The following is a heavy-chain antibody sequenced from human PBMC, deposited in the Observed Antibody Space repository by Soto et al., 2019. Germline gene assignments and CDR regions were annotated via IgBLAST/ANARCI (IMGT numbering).Heavy chain of an antibody. Sequence: ASVKVSCKASGYTFTSYYMHWVRQAPGQGLEWMGIINPSGGSTSYAQKFQGRVTMTRDTSTSTVYMELSSLRSEDTAVYYCATGLVRYYSDSSGSHPAIGFDPCGQLNLVTV. J-gene: IGHJ5*02. CDR3: ATGLVRYYSDSSGSHPAIGFDP. CDR1: GYTFTSYY. V-gene: IGHV1-46*01. CDR2: INPSGGST. D-gene: IGHD3-22*01.